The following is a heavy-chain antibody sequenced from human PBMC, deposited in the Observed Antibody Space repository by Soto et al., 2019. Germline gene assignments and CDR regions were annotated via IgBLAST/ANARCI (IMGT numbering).Heavy chain of an antibody. CDR1: GYTLTELS. Sequence: GASVKVSCKVSGYTLTELSMHWVRQAPRKGLEWMGGFDPEDGETIYAQKFQGRVTMTEDTSTDTAYMELSSLRSEDTAVYYCATARDCSSTSCYYYYYYGMDVWGQGTTVTVSS. CDR2: FDPEDGET. J-gene: IGHJ6*02. V-gene: IGHV1-24*01. D-gene: IGHD2-2*01. CDR3: ATARDCSSTSCYYYYYYGMDV.